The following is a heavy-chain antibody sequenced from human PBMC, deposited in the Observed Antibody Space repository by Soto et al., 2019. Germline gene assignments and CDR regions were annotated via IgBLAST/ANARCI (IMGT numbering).Heavy chain of an antibody. CDR1: GFTVSSNY. J-gene: IGHJ1*01. V-gene: IGHV3-53*02. D-gene: IGHD6-13*01. CDR3: ARTAGGTYASAEYFQH. CDR2: IYSGGST. Sequence: EVQLVETGGGLFQPGGSLRLSCAASGFTVSSNYMSWVRQAPGKGLEWVSVIYSGGSTYYADSVKGRFTISRDNSKNTLYLQMNSLRAEDTAVYYCARTAGGTYASAEYFQHWGQGTLVTVSS.